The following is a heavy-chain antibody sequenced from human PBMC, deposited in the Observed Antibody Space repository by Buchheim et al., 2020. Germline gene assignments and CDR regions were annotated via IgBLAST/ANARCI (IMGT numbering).Heavy chain of an antibody. V-gene: IGHV4-39*01. CDR1: GGSISSSSYY. D-gene: IGHD4-11*01. J-gene: IGHJ4*02. CDR2: IYYSGNT. CDR3: ARQVNLIGVTTQFDY. Sequence: QLQLQESGPGLVKPSETLSLTCTVSGGSISSSSYYWGWIRQPPGRGLEWIGSIYYSGNTYYNPSLKSRVTISVDTSKNQFSLKLSSVTAADTAVYYCARQVNLIGVTTQFDYWDQGTL.